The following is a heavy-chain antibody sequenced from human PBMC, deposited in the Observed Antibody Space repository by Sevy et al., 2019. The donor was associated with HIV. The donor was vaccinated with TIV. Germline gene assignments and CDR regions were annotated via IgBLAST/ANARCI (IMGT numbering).Heavy chain of an antibody. CDR3: ASDLGPIVLMVYATPYGMDV. D-gene: IGHD2-8*01. J-gene: IGHJ6*02. CDR2: FSTYNGNT. CDR1: GYTFTSYG. Sequence: ASVKVSCKASGYTFTSYGISWVRQAPGQGLEWMGWFSTYNGNTNYVQKVQGRVTMTTDTSTSTAYMELRSLRSDDTAVYYCASDLGPIVLMVYATPYGMDVWGQGTTVTVSS. V-gene: IGHV1-18*01.